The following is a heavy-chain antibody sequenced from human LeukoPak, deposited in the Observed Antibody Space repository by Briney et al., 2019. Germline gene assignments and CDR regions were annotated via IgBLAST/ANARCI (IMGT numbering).Heavy chain of an antibody. CDR2: TNNDGSST. CDR3: ARDLFYDSSGYYASDS. V-gene: IGHV3-74*01. Sequence: PGGSLRLSCAASGFTFSTYWMHWVRQALEKGLVWVSRTNNDGSSTVYADSVKGRFTISRDNAKNTLYLQMNSLRAEDTAVYYCARDLFYDSSGYYASDSWGQGTLVTVSS. J-gene: IGHJ4*02. D-gene: IGHD3-22*01. CDR1: GFTFSTYW.